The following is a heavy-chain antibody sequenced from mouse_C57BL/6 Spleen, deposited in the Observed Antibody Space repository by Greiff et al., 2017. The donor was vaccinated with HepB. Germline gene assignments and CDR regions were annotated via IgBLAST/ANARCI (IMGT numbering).Heavy chain of an antibody. CDR1: GYAFSSSW. J-gene: IGHJ4*01. Sequence: VQRVESGPELVKPGASVKISCKASGYAFSSSWMNWVKQRPGKGLEWIGRIYPGDGDTNYNGKFKGKATLTADKSSSTAYMQLSSLTSEDSAVYFCASGPPRDAMDYWGQVTSVTVSS. V-gene: IGHV1-82*01. CDR2: IYPGDGDT. CDR3: ASGPPRDAMDY.